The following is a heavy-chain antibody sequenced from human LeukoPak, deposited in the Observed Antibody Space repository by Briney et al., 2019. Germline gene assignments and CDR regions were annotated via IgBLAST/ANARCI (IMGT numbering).Heavy chain of an antibody. CDR2: INPNSGGT. V-gene: IGHV1-2*02. CDR1: GYTFTGYY. D-gene: IGHD3-9*01. J-gene: IGHJ4*02. CDR3: ARDNYDILTGYFPTGFDY. Sequence: ASVKVSCKASGYTFTGYYMHWVRQAPGQGLEWMGWINPNSGGTNYAQKFQGRVTMTRDTSISTAYMELSRLRSDDTAVYYCARDNYDILTGYFPTGFDYWGQGTLVTVSS.